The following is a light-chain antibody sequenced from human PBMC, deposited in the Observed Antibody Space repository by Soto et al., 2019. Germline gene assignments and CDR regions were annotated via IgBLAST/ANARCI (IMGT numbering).Light chain of an antibody. J-gene: IGLJ3*02. CDR1: SSNIGGNP. V-gene: IGLV1-44*01. CDR2: SND. Sequence: QSVLTQPPSASGTPGQRVTISCSGSSSNIGGNPVNWYQQLPGTAPKLLIYSNDQRPSGVPDRFSGSKSDTSASLAISGLQSGDEADYYCGTWDSSLSVWVFGGGTKLTVL. CDR3: GTWDSSLSVWV.